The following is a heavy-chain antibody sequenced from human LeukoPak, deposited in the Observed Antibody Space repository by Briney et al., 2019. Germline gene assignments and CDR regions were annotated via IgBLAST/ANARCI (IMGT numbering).Heavy chain of an antibody. Sequence: GGSLRLSCAASGFTVSSNYMSWVRQAPGKGLEWVSIIYSGGSTYYADSVKGRFTISRDNSKNTLYLQMNSLSAEDTAVYYCARYNNYGDLYYYYYMDVWGKGTTVTISS. CDR2: IYSGGST. V-gene: IGHV3-53*01. D-gene: IGHD4-17*01. CDR3: ARYNNYGDLYYYYYMDV. CDR1: GFTVSSNY. J-gene: IGHJ6*03.